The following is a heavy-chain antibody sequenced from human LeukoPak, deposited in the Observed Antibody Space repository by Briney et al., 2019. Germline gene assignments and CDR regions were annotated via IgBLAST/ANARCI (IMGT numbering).Heavy chain of an antibody. CDR1: GFTFSNYA. CDR3: AKDKGWGYSTYDYYGMDV. Sequence: GGSLRLSCAASGFTFSNYAMSWVRQAPGKGLEWVSAISGSGGSTYYADSVKGRFTISRDNSKNTLYLQTNSLRAEDTAVYYCAKDKGWGYSTYDYYGMDVWGQGTTVTVSS. J-gene: IGHJ6*02. CDR2: ISGSGGST. D-gene: IGHD1-26*01. V-gene: IGHV3-23*01.